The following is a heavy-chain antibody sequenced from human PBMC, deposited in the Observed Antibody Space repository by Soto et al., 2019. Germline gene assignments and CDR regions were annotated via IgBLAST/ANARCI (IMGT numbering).Heavy chain of an antibody. J-gene: IGHJ2*01. CDR3: ASSMVRGVYHWYFDL. CDR2: IYYSGST. V-gene: IGHV4-59*01. CDR1: GGSISSYY. Sequence: QVQLQESGPGLVKPSETLSLTCTVSGGSISSYYWSWIRQPPGKGLEWIGYIYYSGSTNYNPSLRGRVTISVDTSKYQFSLKLSSVTAADTAVYYCASSMVRGVYHWYFDLWGRGTLVTVSS. D-gene: IGHD3-10*01.